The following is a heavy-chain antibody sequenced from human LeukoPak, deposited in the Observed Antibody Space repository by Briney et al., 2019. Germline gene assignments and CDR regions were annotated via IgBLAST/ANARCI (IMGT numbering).Heavy chain of an antibody. CDR2: ISAYNVNT. Sequence: ASVKVSCKASGYTLTSYGISCVRPAPGQGLEWMGWISAYNVNTNYTQKLQGRVTMTTDTSTSTDYMELRSLRSDDTAVYYCARSTLYSGSSYFDYWGQGTLVTVPS. CDR3: ARSTLYSGSSYFDY. CDR1: GYTLTSYG. D-gene: IGHD1-26*01. V-gene: IGHV1-18*01. J-gene: IGHJ4*02.